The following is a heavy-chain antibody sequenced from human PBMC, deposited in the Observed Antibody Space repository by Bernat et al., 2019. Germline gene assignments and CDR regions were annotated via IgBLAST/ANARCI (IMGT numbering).Heavy chain of an antibody. Sequence: EVQLLESGGVLVQPGGSLRLSCAASGFTFSSYAMSWVRQAPGKGLEWVSAISGSGGSTYYADSVKGRFTISRDNSKNTLYLQMNSLRAEDTAVYYCAKVGGFGELFYDYWGQGTLVTVSS. CDR2: ISGSGGST. CDR3: AKVGGFGELFYDY. J-gene: IGHJ4*02. CDR1: GFTFSSYA. V-gene: IGHV3-23*01. D-gene: IGHD3-10*01.